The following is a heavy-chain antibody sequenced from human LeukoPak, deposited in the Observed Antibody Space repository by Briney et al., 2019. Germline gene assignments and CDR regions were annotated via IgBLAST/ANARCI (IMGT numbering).Heavy chain of an antibody. J-gene: IGHJ4*02. CDR3: ARRPRNSGNYDGPPGLDY. Sequence: SETLSLTCTVSGGSISSSYYYWGWIRQPPGKGLEWIGTIYYSGSTYYNPSLKSRVTISVDTSKNQFSLKLSSVTAADTAVYYCARRPRNSGNYDGPPGLDYWGQGTLVTVSS. D-gene: IGHD1-26*01. V-gene: IGHV4-39*07. CDR1: GGSISSSYYY. CDR2: IYYSGST.